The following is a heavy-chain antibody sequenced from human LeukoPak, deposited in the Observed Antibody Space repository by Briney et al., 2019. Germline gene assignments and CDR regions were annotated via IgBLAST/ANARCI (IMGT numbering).Heavy chain of an antibody. CDR3: ARDPYSGSYGPYYYYYMDV. CDR1: GFTFSSYN. D-gene: IGHD1-26*01. Sequence: AGGSLRLSCAASGFTFSSYNMNWVRQAPGKGTEWVSSITSSSSYIYYADSVKGRFTISRDNAKNSLYLQMDSLRDEDTAVYYCARDPYSGSYGPYYYYYMDVWGEGTTVTICS. J-gene: IGHJ6*03. CDR2: ITSSSSYI. V-gene: IGHV3-21*06.